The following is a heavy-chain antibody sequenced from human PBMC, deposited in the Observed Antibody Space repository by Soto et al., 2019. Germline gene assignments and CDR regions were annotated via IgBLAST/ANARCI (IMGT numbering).Heavy chain of an antibody. J-gene: IGHJ4*02. CDR2: IHYSGST. Sequence: QVQLQESGPGLVKPSETLSLTCTVSGGSISSYYWSWIRQPPGKGLEWIGYIHYSGSTNYNPSLKSRVTISVDTSKNQFSLKLSSVTAADTAVYYCARSVKQAQDYWGQGTLVTVSS. CDR1: GGSISSYY. V-gene: IGHV4-59*01. CDR3: ARSVKQAQDY.